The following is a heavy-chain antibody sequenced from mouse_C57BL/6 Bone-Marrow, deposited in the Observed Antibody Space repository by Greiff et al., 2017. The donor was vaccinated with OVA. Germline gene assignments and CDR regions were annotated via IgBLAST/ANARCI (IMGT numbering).Heavy chain of an antibody. J-gene: IGHJ2*01. CDR1: GFTFSDYY. Sequence: EVKVVESGGGLVQPGGSLKLSCAASGFTFSDYYMYWVRQTPEKRLEWVAYISNGGGSTYYPDTVKGRFTISRDNAKNTLYLQMSRLKSEDTAMYYCARPRPYYFDYWGQGTTLTVSS. CDR3: ARPRPYYFDY. CDR2: ISNGGGST. V-gene: IGHV5-12*01.